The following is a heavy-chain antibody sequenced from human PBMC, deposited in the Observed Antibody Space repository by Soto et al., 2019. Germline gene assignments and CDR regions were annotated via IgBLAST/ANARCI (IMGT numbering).Heavy chain of an antibody. D-gene: IGHD5-12*01. CDR3: AKGGDGYGPPDY. CDR1: GFTFNSYW. V-gene: IGHV3-74*01. CDR2: IKSDGSST. Sequence: EVQLVESGGGIAQPGGSLRLSCAASGFTFNSYWMHWVRQAPGKGLVWVSRIKSDGSSTSYADSVKGRFTISRDNAKNTVYLQMNSLRGEDTAVYYCAKGGDGYGPPDYWGQGTLVTGSS. J-gene: IGHJ4*02.